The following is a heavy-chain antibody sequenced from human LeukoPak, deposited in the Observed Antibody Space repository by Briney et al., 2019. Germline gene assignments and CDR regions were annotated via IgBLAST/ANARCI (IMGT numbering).Heavy chain of an antibody. CDR1: GFTFSDYY. V-gene: IGHV3-11*06. CDR2: ISSSSSYT. Sequence: PGGSLRVSCAASGFTFSDYYMSWIRQAPGKGLEWVSYISSSSSYTNYADSVKGRFTISRDNAKNSLYLQMNSLRVEDTAVYYCARDRIGHYGSGGFGGMDVWGKGTTVTVSS. CDR3: ARDRIGHYGSGGFGGMDV. J-gene: IGHJ6*04. D-gene: IGHD3-10*01.